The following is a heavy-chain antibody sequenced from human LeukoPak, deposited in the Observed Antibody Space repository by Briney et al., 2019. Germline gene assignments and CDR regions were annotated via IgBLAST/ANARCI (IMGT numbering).Heavy chain of an antibody. CDR1: GFTFTSYA. D-gene: IGHD1-14*01. Sequence: GGSLRLSCAASGFTFTSYAMSWVRQAPGKGLEWVSAITGSGDTTYYAASVKGRFTISRDNSKNTLFLQMNSLRPEDTAVYYCAKASGPEGESWGQGTLVIVSS. V-gene: IGHV3-23*01. CDR3: AKASGPEGES. CDR2: ITGSGDTT. J-gene: IGHJ5*02.